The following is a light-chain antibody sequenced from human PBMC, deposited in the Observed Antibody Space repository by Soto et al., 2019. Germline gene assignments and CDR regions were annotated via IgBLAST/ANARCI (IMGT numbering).Light chain of an antibody. V-gene: IGLV1-47*01. Sequence: QTVVTQPPSASGTPGQRVTISCSGSSSNIGSNYVYWYQQLPGTAPKLLIYRNNQRPSGVPDRFSGSKSGTSASLAISGLRSEDEADYYCAAWDDSLSVHYVFGTGTKLTVL. CDR3: AAWDDSLSVHYV. J-gene: IGLJ1*01. CDR2: RNN. CDR1: SSNIGSNY.